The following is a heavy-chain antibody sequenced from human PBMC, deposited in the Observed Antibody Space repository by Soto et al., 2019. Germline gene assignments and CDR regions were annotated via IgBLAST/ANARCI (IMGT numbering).Heavy chain of an antibody. CDR2: IYHSGST. CDR3: ATSRTHRYYYDSSGYYFPAPPDY. V-gene: IGHV4-30-2*01. D-gene: IGHD3-22*01. Sequence: QLQLQESGSGLVKPSQTLSLTCAVSGGSISSGGYSWSWIRQPPGKGLEWIGYIYHSGSTYYNPSLKSRVTISVDRSKNQFSLKLSSVTAADTAVYYCATSRTHRYYYDSSGYYFPAPPDYWGQGTLLTVSS. J-gene: IGHJ4*02. CDR1: GGSISSGGYS.